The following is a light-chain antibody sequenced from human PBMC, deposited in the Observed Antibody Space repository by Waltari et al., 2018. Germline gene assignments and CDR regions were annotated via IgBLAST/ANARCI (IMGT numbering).Light chain of an antibody. CDR3: QQSYTSPRT. Sequence: DIQMTQSPSSLSASVGDRVTITCRASQSTNNYLNWYQQKPGKAPQLLIYATSTLQSGVPSRFSGSGSGTDVTLTISSLELEDFATYYCQQSYTSPRTFGGGTKVEVK. CDR2: ATS. J-gene: IGKJ4*01. CDR1: QSTNNY. V-gene: IGKV1-39*01.